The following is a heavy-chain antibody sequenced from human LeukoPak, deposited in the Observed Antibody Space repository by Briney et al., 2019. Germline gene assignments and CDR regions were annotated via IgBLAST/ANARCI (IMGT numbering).Heavy chain of an antibody. J-gene: IGHJ4*02. CDR2: IYYSGST. Sequence: SETLSLTCTVSGGSISSHYWSWIRQPPGKGLEWIGYIYYSGSTNYNPSLKSRVTISVDTSKNQFSLKLSSVTAADTAVYYCARGGTYYDFWSGEPDFDYWGQGTLVTVSS. D-gene: IGHD3-3*01. V-gene: IGHV4-59*11. CDR1: GGSISSHY. CDR3: ARGGTYYDFWSGEPDFDY.